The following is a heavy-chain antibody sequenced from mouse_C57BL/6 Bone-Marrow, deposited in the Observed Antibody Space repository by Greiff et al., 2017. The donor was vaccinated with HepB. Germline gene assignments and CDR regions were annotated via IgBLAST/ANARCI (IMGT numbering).Heavy chain of an antibody. J-gene: IGHJ4*01. V-gene: IGHV1-78*01. CDR2: IYPRDGST. Sequence: VQLQQSDAELVKPGASVKISCKVSGYTFTDHTIHWMKQRPEQGLEWIGYIYPRDGSTKYNEKFKGKATLTADNSSSTAYMQHNSLTSEDSAVYFCASPSSGTGYAMDYWGQGTSVTVSS. CDR3: ASPSSGTGYAMDY. D-gene: IGHD4-1*01. CDR1: GYTFTDHT.